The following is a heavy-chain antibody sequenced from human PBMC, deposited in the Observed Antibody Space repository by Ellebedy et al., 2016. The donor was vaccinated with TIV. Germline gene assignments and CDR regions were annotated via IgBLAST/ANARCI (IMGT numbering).Heavy chain of an antibody. CDR3: ARVHNGHTGGDY. Sequence: GGSLRLXXAASGFTFSDHPMIWVRHAPGKGLEWISYMTETSSTIWYADSVKGRFTISRDNAENSLYLQMNSLRDEDTAVYYCARVHNGHTGGDYWGQGTLVTVSS. CDR2: MTETSSTI. D-gene: IGHD5-18*01. V-gene: IGHV3-48*02. J-gene: IGHJ4*02. CDR1: GFTFSDHP.